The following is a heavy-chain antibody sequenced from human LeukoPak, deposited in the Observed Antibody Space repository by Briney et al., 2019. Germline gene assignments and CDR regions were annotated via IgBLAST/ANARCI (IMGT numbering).Heavy chain of an antibody. J-gene: IGHJ4*02. Sequence: AASVKVSCKASGYTFTSYDTNWVRQATGQGLEWMGWMNPNSGNTGYAQKFQGRVTMTRNTSISTAYMELSSLRSEDTAVYYCARAASPVATINYWGQGTLVTVSS. CDR3: ARAASPVATINY. D-gene: IGHD5-12*01. V-gene: IGHV1-8*01. CDR1: GYTFTSYD. CDR2: MNPNSGNT.